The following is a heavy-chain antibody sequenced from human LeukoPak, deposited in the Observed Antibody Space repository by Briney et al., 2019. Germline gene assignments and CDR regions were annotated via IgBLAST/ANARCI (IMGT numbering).Heavy chain of an antibody. V-gene: IGHV4-61*02. J-gene: IGHJ3*02. Sequence: PSQTLSLTCTVSGGSISSGSYYWSWIRQPAGKGLEWIGRIYTSGSTNYNPSLESRVTISVDTSKNQFFLKLSSVTAADTAVYYCARGSVPAARGAFDIWGQGTMVTVSS. CDR2: IYTSGST. CDR3: ARGSVPAARGAFDI. CDR1: GGSISSGSYY. D-gene: IGHD2-2*01.